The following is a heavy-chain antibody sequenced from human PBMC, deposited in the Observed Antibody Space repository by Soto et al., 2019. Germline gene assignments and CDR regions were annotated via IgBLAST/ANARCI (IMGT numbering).Heavy chain of an antibody. J-gene: IGHJ4*02. V-gene: IGHV3-23*01. D-gene: IGHD3-10*01. CDR2: ISGSGGST. CDR3: AKGLLLWFGELSLKVFDY. CDR1: GFTFSSYA. Sequence: GGSLRLSCAASGFTFSSYAMSWVRQAPGKGLEWVSAISGSGGSTYYADSVKGRFTISRDNSKKTLYRQMNSLRAEDTAVYYCAKGLLLWFGELSLKVFDYWGQGTLVTVSS.